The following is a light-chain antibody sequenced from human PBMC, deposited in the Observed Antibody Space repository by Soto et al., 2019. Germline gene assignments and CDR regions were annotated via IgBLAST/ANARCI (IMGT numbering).Light chain of an antibody. Sequence: DIQMTQSPSTLSASVGDRIIITCRASQSISSWLAWYQQKPGKAPKLLIYKAPSLESGVPSRFSGSGSGTEFTLTISSLPPDDSATYFCHQYSASHTFGGGTKVEIK. CDR1: QSISSW. CDR3: HQYSASHT. V-gene: IGKV1-5*03. CDR2: KAP. J-gene: IGKJ4*01.